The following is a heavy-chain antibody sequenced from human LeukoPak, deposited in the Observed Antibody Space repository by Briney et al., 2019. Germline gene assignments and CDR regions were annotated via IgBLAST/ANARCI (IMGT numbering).Heavy chain of an antibody. J-gene: IGHJ4*02. CDR1: GYAFTSYD. D-gene: IGHD6-13*01. V-gene: IGHV1-8*01. CDR2: MNPNSGNA. CDR3: ARGGIAAAGTVDY. Sequence: ASVKVSCKASGYAFTSYDINWVRQATGQGLEWMGWMNPNSGNAGYAQKFQGRVTMTRNTSISTAYMELSSLRSEDTAVYYCARGGIAAAGTVDYWGQGTLVTVSS.